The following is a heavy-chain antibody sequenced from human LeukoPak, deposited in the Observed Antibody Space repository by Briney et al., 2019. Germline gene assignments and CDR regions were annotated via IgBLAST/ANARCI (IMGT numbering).Heavy chain of an antibody. CDR3: TRYHPDCRGTSCLVRYY. J-gene: IGHJ4*02. D-gene: IGHD2-15*01. CDR2: VTSGGGST. Sequence: GGSLRLSCAASGFTFSSYAMSWVRQATGKGLEWVSTVTSGGGSTYYADSVKGRFTISRDNSKNTLYLQMNSLRAEYTAVFYCTRYHPDCRGTSCLVRYYQGQRILVTVSS. CDR1: GFTFSSYA. V-gene: IGHV3-23*01.